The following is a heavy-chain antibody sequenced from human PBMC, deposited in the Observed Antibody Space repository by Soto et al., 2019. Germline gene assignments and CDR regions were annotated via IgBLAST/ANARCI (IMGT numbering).Heavy chain of an antibody. CDR1: GGSFSGYY. D-gene: IGHD1-1*01. CDR3: ARAKAAVRATGTTFSYYYYGMAV. V-gene: IGHV4-34*01. CDR2: INHSGST. Sequence: PSETLSLTCAVYGGSFSGYYWSWIRQPPGKGLEWIGEINHSGSTNYSPSLKSRVTISVDTSKNQFSLKLSSVTAADTAVYYCARAKAAVRATGTTFSYYYYGMAVRGQGTTVTVSS. J-gene: IGHJ6*02.